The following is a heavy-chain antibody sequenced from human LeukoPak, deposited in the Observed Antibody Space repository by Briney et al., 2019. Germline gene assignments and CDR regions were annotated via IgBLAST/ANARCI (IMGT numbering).Heavy chain of an antibody. CDR3: SRAVAGSVGWFDP. V-gene: IGHV4-59*01. D-gene: IGHD6-19*01. Sequence: SETLSLTCSVSGGSISSYYWSWIRQPPGKGLEYIGYIYYSGSTNYNPSLKSRATISVDTSKNQFSLKLSSVTAADTAVYFCSRAVAGSVGWFDPWGQGTLVTVSS. J-gene: IGHJ5*02. CDR2: IYYSGST. CDR1: GGSISSYY.